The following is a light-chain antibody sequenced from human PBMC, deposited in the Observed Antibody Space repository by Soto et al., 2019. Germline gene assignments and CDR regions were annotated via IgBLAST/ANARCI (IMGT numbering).Light chain of an antibody. CDR2: GAS. J-gene: IGKJ4*01. CDR1: QSLSSN. CDR3: QQYDRWPVT. Sequence: EIVRTQSPATLAGSPGETVTLSCRASQSLSSNYLAWYQHKLGQSPRLLISGASTGASGIPPRFSGSGSGTEFTLTIDRLQSADFAVYYCQQYDRWPVTFGGGTKVDI. V-gene: IGKV3-15*01.